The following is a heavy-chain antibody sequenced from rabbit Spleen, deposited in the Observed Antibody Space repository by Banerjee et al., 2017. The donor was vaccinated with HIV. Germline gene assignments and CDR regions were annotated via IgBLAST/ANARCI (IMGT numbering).Heavy chain of an antibody. Sequence: QEQLVESGGGLVQPEGSLTLTCTASGFSFSDGYWMCWVRQAPGKGPEWIACIYAGSSAYTNYASWAKGRFTISKTSNTVDLKMTSLTAADTATYFCARDSGSGHYIDVLFNLWGPGTLVTVS. D-gene: IGHD1-1*01. CDR1: GFSFSDGYW. CDR2: IYAGSSAYT. J-gene: IGHJ4*01. CDR3: ARDSGSGHYIDVLFNL. V-gene: IGHV1S45*01.